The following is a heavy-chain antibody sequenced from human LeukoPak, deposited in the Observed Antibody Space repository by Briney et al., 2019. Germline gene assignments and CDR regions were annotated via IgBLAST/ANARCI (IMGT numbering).Heavy chain of an antibody. CDR1: GGSINSGGYY. J-gene: IGHJ2*01. V-gene: IGHV4-31*03. D-gene: IGHD4-17*01. CDR2: IYYSGST. Sequence: SETLSLTCTVSGGSINSGGYYWSWIRQHPGKGLEWIGYIYYSGSTYYNPSLKSRVTISVDTSKNQFSLKLSSVTAADTAVYYCARSTVTSRIWYFDLWGRGTLVTVSS. CDR3: ARSTVTSRIWYFDL.